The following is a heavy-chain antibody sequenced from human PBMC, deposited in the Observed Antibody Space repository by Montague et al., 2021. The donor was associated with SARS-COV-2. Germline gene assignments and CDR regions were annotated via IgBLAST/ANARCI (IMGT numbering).Heavy chain of an antibody. D-gene: IGHD6-6*01. CDR2: IGTGGDT. Sequence: SLRLSCAASGFTFGGYDMNWVRQAPGKGLECVSAIGTGGDTYYLGSVKGRFIISRENAKNSLYLQMNSLRVGDTAVYYCARGGEWSSSSLPDYWGQGTLVTVSS. J-gene: IGHJ4*02. CDR3: ARGGEWSSSSLPDY. CDR1: GFTFGGYD. V-gene: IGHV3-13*04.